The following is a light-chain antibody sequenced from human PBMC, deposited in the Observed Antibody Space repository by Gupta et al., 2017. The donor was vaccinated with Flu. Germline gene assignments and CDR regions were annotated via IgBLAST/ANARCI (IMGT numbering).Light chain of an antibody. J-gene: IGKJ5*01. CDR3: QQYDNWIT. CDR1: QSLGSN. CDR2: AAS. V-gene: IGKV3D-15*01. Sequence: SPATRSVSPGESVTLSCRASQSLGSNLAWYQQKPGQAPRLLISAASTRATGVPARFSGSGSGTEFTLTISSLQSEDFAVYFCQQYDNWITFGQGTRLEIK.